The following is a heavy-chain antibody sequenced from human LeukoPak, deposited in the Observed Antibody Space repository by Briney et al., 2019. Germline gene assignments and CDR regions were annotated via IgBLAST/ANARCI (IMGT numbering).Heavy chain of an antibody. J-gene: IGHJ6*03. CDR3: ARVARQVRGVEDYYYMDV. D-gene: IGHD3-10*01. CDR2: ISSSSSYI. CDR1: GFTFSSYS. V-gene: IGHV3-21*01. Sequence: GGSLRLSCAASGFTFSSYSMNWVRQAPGKGLEWVSSISSSSSYIYYADSVKGRFTISRDNAKNSLYLQMNSLRAEDTAVYYCARVARQVRGVEDYYYMDVWGKGTTVTVSS.